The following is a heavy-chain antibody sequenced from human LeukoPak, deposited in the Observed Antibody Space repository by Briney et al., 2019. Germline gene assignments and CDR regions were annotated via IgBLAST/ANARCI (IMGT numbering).Heavy chain of an antibody. Sequence: GGSLRLSCAASGFTFDDFAMHWVRQAPGKGLEWVSGISWNSGSIGYADSVKGRFTISRDNAKNSLYLQMNSLRAEDTALYHCAKCRGGVGGYCDYWGQGTLVTVSS. CDR2: ISWNSGSI. V-gene: IGHV3-9*01. CDR3: AKCRGGVGGYCDY. D-gene: IGHD3-16*01. J-gene: IGHJ4*02. CDR1: GFTFDDFA.